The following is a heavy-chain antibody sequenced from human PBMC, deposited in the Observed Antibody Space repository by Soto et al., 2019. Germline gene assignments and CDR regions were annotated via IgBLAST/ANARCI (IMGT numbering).Heavy chain of an antibody. CDR3: ARRDCSGSTSHFYFDY. Sequence: SVTLSLTCAVSGGSIISSNWWNWVRQPPGKVLEWIGEIYHSGSTYYKPSLKSRVAMSVDTSKNQFSLKLTSATAADTAVYYCARRDCSGSTSHFYFDYWGQGVLVTVSS. J-gene: IGHJ4*02. D-gene: IGHD2-21*02. V-gene: IGHV4-4*02. CDR1: GGSIISSNW. CDR2: IYHSGST.